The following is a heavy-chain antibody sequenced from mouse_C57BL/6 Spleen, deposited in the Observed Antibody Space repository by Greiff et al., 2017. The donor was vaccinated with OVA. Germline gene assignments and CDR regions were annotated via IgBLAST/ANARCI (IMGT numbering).Heavy chain of an antibody. Sequence: VKVVESGPGLVAPSQSLSITCTVSGFSLTSYGVDWVRQPPGKGLAWLGVIWGGGGTNYNSALMSSLSVSKDNSKSHVFLKMNSLQTDDTAMYDCAKHGSNYVGGFAYWGQGTLVTVSA. D-gene: IGHD2-5*01. CDR1: GFSLTSYG. CDR2: IWGGGGT. CDR3: AKHGSNYVGGFAY. V-gene: IGHV2-9*01. J-gene: IGHJ3*01.